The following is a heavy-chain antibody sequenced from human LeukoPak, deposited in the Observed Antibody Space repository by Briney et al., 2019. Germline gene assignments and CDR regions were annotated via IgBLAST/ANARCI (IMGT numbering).Heavy chain of an antibody. CDR2: ISSSSSYI. V-gene: IGHV3-21*01. Sequence: NPGGSLRLSCAASGFTFSIYAMSWVRQAPGKGLEWVSSISSSSSYIYYADSVKGRFTISRDNAKNSLYLQMNSPRAEDTAVYYCARVKSGTAMVGVVDYYYYGMDVWGQGTTVTVSS. CDR1: GFTFSIYA. D-gene: IGHD5-18*01. CDR3: ARVKSGTAMVGVVDYYYYGMDV. J-gene: IGHJ6*02.